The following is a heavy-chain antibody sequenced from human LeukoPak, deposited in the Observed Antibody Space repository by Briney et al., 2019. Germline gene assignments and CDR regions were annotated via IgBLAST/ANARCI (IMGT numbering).Heavy chain of an antibody. Sequence: WASVKVSCKASGYTFTSYDINWVRQATGQGLEWMGWMNPNSGNTGYAQKFQGRVTMTRNTSIRTAYMELSSLRSEDTAVYYCARGRRPYYYDSSGYYYGYGMDVWGQGTTVTVSS. D-gene: IGHD3-22*01. CDR3: ARGRRPYYYDSSGYYYGYGMDV. CDR2: MNPNSGNT. J-gene: IGHJ6*02. CDR1: GYTFTSYD. V-gene: IGHV1-8*01.